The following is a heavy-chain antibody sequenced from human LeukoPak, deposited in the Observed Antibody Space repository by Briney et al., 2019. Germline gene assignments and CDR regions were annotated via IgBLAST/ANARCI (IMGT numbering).Heavy chain of an antibody. CDR3: ARARPYGSGRNWFDP. CDR2: ISHDGNNK. D-gene: IGHD3-10*01. V-gene: IGHV3-30-3*01. Sequence: GGSLRLSCAASGFTFSTYAMHWVRQAPGKGLEWVAIISHDGNNKYYADSVEGRFSMSRDNSKNTLYLQMNSLRAEDTAVYYCARARPYGSGRNWFDPWGQGALVTVSS. CDR1: GFTFSTYA. J-gene: IGHJ5*02.